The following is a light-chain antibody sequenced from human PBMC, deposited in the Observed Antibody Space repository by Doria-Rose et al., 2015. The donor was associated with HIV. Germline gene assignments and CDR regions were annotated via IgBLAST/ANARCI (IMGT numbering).Light chain of an antibody. CDR3: HQYGTSWT. V-gene: IGKV3-20*01. J-gene: IGKJ1*01. CDR1: QSFSRTY. CDR2: DGS. Sequence: TQPPGTLSLSPGARDTLSCRASQSFSRTYLDWYQQKPGQAPSLLIYDGSTRDTGIPARFSASGSRTDFTLTINRLEPEDSALYYCHQYGTSWTFGQGTKVEI.